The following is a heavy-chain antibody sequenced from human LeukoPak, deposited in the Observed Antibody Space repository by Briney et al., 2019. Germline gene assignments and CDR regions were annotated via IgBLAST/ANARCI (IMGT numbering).Heavy chain of an antibody. D-gene: IGHD3-22*01. CDR1: GGSISSYY. J-gene: IGHJ4*02. CDR3: ARGTGTVRYYYDSSGYPKHFDY. Sequence: SETLSLTCTVSGGSISSYYWSWIRQPPGKGLEWIGYIYYSGSTNYNPSLKSRVTISVDTSKNQFSLKLSSVTAADTAVYYCARGTGTVRYYYDSSGYPKHFDYWGQGTLVTVSS. V-gene: IGHV4-59*01. CDR2: IYYSGST.